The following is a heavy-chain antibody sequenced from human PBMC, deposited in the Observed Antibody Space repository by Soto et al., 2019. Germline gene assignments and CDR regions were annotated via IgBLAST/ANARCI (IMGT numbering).Heavy chain of an antibody. CDR3: ARDIFDN. J-gene: IGHJ4*02. CDR2: ITSSGDRA. V-gene: IGHV3-48*03. Sequence: GGSLRLSCVASGFTFSYYEMNWVRQAPGKGLEWISYITSSGDRAQYADSVKGRFTISRDNTKNLLYLQMTSLSAEDTGLYYCARDIFDNWGQGTLVTVSS. CDR1: GFTFSYYE.